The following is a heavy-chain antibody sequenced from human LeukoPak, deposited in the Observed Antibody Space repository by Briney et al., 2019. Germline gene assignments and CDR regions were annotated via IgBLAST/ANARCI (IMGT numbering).Heavy chain of an antibody. J-gene: IGHJ4*02. CDR3: ARDKGVDYDFWSGYYSRFDY. CDR1: GGSISSYY. V-gene: IGHV4-4*07. D-gene: IGHD3-3*01. CDR2: IYTSGST. Sequence: SETLSLTCTVSGGSISSYYWSWIRQPAGKGLEWIGRIYTSGSTKYNPSLKRRVTMSVDTSKNQFSLKLSSVTAADTAVYYCARDKGVDYDFWSGYYSRFDYWGQGTLVTVSS.